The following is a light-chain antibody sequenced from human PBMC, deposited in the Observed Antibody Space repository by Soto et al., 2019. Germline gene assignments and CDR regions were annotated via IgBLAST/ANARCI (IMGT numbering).Light chain of an antibody. J-gene: IGKJ2*01. CDR2: GTS. CDR1: QSVSSSY. Sequence: ETVLTQSPGTLSLSPGERATLSCRASQSVSSSYLAWYQQKPGQAPRLLIYGTSSRATGIPDRFSGSGSGTDFTLTISRLEPEDFAVYYCQQYHNWPPVTFGQGTKLEIK. V-gene: IGKV3-20*01. CDR3: QQYHNWPPVT.